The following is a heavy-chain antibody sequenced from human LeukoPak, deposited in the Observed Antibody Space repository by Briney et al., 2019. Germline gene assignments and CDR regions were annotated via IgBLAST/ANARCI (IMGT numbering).Heavy chain of an antibody. V-gene: IGHV3-21*01. D-gene: IGHD2-2*02. CDR1: GFTFSSYS. Sequence: NPGGSLRLSCAASGFTFSSYSMNWVRQAPGKGLEWVSSISSSSSYIYYADSVKGRFTISRDNDKNSLYLQMNSLRAEDTAVYYCARDLGYCSSTSCYIIDFDYWGQGTLVTVSS. J-gene: IGHJ4*02. CDR2: ISSSSSYI. CDR3: ARDLGYCSSTSCYIIDFDY.